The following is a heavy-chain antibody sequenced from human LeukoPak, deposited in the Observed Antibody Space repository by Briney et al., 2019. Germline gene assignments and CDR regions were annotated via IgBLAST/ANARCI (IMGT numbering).Heavy chain of an antibody. Sequence: SQTLSLTCTVSGGSISSGDYYWSWIRQPPGKGLEWIGYIYYSGSTYYNPSLKSRVTISVDTSKNQFSLKLSSVTAADTAVYYCARSGDGYNRPFDYWGQGTLVTVSS. J-gene: IGHJ4*02. CDR2: IYYSGST. V-gene: IGHV4-30-4*01. CDR1: GGSISSGDYY. CDR3: ARSGDGYNRPFDY. D-gene: IGHD5-24*01.